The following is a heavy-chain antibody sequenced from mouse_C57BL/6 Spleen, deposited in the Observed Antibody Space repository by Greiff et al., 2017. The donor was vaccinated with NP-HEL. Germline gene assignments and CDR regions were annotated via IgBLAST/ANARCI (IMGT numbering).Heavy chain of an antibody. D-gene: IGHD2-1*01. CDR3: ASRGGYYGNFSYWYFDV. V-gene: IGHV2-2*01. J-gene: IGHJ1*03. CDR1: GFSLTSFG. Sequence: VMLVESGPGLVQPSQSLSITCTVSGFSLTSFGVHWVRQSPGKGLEWLGVIWSGGSTDYNAAFISRLSISKDNSKSQVFFKMNSLQADDTAIYYCASRGGYYGNFSYWYFDVWGTGTTVTVSS. CDR2: IWSGGST.